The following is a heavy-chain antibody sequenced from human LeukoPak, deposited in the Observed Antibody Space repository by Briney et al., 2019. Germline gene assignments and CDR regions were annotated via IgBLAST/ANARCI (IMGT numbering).Heavy chain of an antibody. D-gene: IGHD6-19*01. Sequence: TGGSLRHSCAASGFTFSSYEMNWVRQAPGKGLEWVSYISSSGSTIYYADSVKGRFTISRDNAKNSLYLQMNSLRAEDTAVYYCAAWYSSGWYGGYWGQGTLVTVSS. CDR1: GFTFSSYE. V-gene: IGHV3-48*03. J-gene: IGHJ4*02. CDR3: AAWYSSGWYGGY. CDR2: ISSSGSTI.